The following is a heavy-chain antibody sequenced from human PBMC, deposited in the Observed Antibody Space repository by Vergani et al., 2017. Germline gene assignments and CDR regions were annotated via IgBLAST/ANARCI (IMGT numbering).Heavy chain of an antibody. CDR2: IYTSGST. D-gene: IGHD2-2*01. CDR3: ARSSSTSCYECLDFDC. CDR1: GGSISSYY. J-gene: IGHJ4*02. V-gene: IGHV4-4*07. Sequence: QVQLQESGPGLVKPSETLSLTCTVSGGSISSYYWSWIRQPAGKGLEWFGLIYTSGSTNYNPSLKSRVTMSVDTSKNQFSLRLCSVTAADTAVYYCARSSSTSCYECLDFDCWSQGTLVTVSS.